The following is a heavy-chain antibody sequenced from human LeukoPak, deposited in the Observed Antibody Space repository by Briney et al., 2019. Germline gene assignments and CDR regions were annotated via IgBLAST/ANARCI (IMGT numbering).Heavy chain of an antibody. D-gene: IGHD3-10*01. CDR2: INPNSGGT. J-gene: IGHJ4*02. CDR3: ARQRAGELLQDY. Sequence: GASVKVSCKASGYTFTGYYMHWVRQAPGQGLEWMGWINPNSGGTNYAQKFQGRVTMTRDTSTSTVYMELSSLRSEDTAVYYCARQRAGELLQDYWGQGTLVTVSS. V-gene: IGHV1-2*02. CDR1: GYTFTGYY.